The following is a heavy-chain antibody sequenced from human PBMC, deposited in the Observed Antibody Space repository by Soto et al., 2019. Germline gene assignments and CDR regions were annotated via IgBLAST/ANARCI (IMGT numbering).Heavy chain of an antibody. Sequence: QVQLVQSGAEVKKPGASVKVSCKASGYTFTSYAMHWVRQAPGQRLEWMGWINAGNGNTKYSQKFQGRVTITRDTSASTAYMELSSLRSEDTAVYDCARIFSAAAAYYFDYWGQGTLVTVSS. CDR1: GYTFTSYA. D-gene: IGHD6-13*01. CDR3: ARIFSAAAAYYFDY. J-gene: IGHJ4*02. V-gene: IGHV1-3*01. CDR2: INAGNGNT.